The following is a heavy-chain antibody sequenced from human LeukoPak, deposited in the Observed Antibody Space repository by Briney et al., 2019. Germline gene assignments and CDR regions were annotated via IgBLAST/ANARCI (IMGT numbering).Heavy chain of an antibody. CDR2: IRYDGSNK. V-gene: IGHV3-30*02. J-gene: IGHJ6*03. CDR3: AKDLFLTSKLLYYMDV. Sequence: GGSLRLSCAASGFTFSSYGIHWVRQAPGKGLEWVAFIRYDGSNKYYADSVKGRFTISRDNSKNTLYLQMNFLRAEDTAVYYCAKDLFLTSKLLYYMDVWGKGTTVTISS. D-gene: IGHD1-26*01. CDR1: GFTFSSYG.